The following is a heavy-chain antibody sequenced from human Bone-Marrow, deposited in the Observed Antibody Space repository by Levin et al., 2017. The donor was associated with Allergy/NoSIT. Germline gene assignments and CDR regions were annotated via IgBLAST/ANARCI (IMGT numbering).Heavy chain of an antibody. Sequence: ASVKVSCKASDYTLITYAITWVRQAPGQGHEWMGWISANNGNTDYAQKVQGRVTMTTDTSTSTAYMELTSLRSDDTAVYYCARVLAGFRREGFYGMDVWGQGTTVTVSS. V-gene: IGHV1-18*01. CDR2: ISANNGNT. D-gene: IGHD1-26*01. J-gene: IGHJ6*01. CDR1: DYTLITYA. CDR3: ARVLAGFRREGFYGMDV.